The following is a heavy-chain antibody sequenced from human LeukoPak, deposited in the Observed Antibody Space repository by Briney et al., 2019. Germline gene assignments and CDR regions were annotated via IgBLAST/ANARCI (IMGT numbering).Heavy chain of an antibody. CDR2: IIPIFGTA. J-gene: IGHJ3*02. D-gene: IGHD2-2*01. Sequence: GASVKVSCKASGGTFSSYAISWVRQAPGQGLEWMGGIIPIFGTANYAQKFQGRVTITADESTSTAYMELSSLRSEDTAVYYCAGGTSSDAFDIWGQGTMVTVSS. V-gene: IGHV1-69*13. CDR3: AGGTSSDAFDI. CDR1: GGTFSSYA.